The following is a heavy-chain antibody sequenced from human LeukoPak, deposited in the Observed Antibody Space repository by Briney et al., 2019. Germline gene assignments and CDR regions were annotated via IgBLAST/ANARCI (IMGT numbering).Heavy chain of an antibody. Sequence: PGGSLRLSCAASGFTFSDYYMSWIRQAPGKGPEWVSYISSSGSTIYYADSVKGRFTISRDNAKNSLYLQMNSLRAEDTAAYYCARGRGTYNWNYATPMDVWGKGTTVTVSS. CDR3: ARGRGTYNWNYATPMDV. J-gene: IGHJ6*03. CDR1: GFTFSDYY. D-gene: IGHD1-7*01. CDR2: ISSSGSTI. V-gene: IGHV3-11*01.